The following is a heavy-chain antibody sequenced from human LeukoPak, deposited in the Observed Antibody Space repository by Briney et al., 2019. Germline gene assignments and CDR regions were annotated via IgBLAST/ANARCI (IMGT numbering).Heavy chain of an antibody. V-gene: IGHV3-49*04. Sequence: GGSLRLSCTASGFTFGDYAMSWVRQAPGKGLEWVGFIRSKAYGGTTEYAASVKGRFTISRDDSKSIAYLQMNSLKTEDTAVYYCTRDYLTIIVGAPAGGYWGQGTLVTVSS. CDR1: GFTFGDYA. D-gene: IGHD1-26*01. CDR2: IRSKAYGGTT. CDR3: TRDYLTIIVGAPAGGY. J-gene: IGHJ4*02.